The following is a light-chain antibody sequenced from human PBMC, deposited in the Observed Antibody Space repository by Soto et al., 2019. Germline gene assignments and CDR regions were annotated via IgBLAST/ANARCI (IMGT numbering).Light chain of an antibody. V-gene: IGKV1-5*03. CDR3: QNSNNVPLT. Sequence: DIQMTQFPSTLSGSVGDRVTITCRASQTISSWLAWYQQKPGKAPKLLIYKASTLKSGVPSRFSGSGSGTEFTLTISSLQPDDFATYSCQNSNNVPLTFGGGTKVDI. CDR2: KAS. CDR1: QTISSW. J-gene: IGKJ4*01.